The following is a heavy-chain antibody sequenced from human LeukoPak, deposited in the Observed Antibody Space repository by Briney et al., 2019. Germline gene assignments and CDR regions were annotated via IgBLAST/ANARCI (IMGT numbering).Heavy chain of an antibody. Sequence: GESLKISCKGSGYSFTSYWIGWVRQMPGKGLEWMGIIYPGDSDTRYSPSFQGQVTISADKSISTAYLQWSSLKASDTAMYYCARRGRWLQFADDAFDIWGQGTMVTVSS. CDR3: ARRGRWLQFADDAFDI. CDR1: GYSFTSYW. J-gene: IGHJ3*02. CDR2: IYPGDSDT. D-gene: IGHD5-24*01. V-gene: IGHV5-51*01.